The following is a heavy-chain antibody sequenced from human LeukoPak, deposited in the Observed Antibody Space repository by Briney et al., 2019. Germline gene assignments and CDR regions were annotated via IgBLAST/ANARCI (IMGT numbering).Heavy chain of an antibody. Sequence: GGSLRLSCAASGFTFSSFAMSWVRQAPGKGLEWVSNVSGSGGSIHYADSVKGRFTISRDNSKNTLYLQMNNLRAEDTAVYYCAKGGKGVSAVYFDYWGQGTLVTVSS. CDR3: AKGGKGVSAVYFDY. J-gene: IGHJ4*02. CDR1: GFTFSSFA. D-gene: IGHD2-2*01. V-gene: IGHV3-23*01. CDR2: VSGSGGSI.